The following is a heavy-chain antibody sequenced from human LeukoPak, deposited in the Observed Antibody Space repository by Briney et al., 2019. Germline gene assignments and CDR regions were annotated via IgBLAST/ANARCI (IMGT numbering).Heavy chain of an antibody. V-gene: IGHV3-64D*06. J-gene: IGHJ5*02. CDR2: ISSNGGST. D-gene: IGHD6-13*01. CDR1: GFTFNNYP. CDR3: VKGGSSSSWYTWLDP. Sequence: GGSLRLSCSASGFTFNNYPMYWVRQPPGKGLGYVSVISSNGGSTYYADSVEGRFTISRDNSKNTLYLQMSSLRAEDTAVYYCVKGGSSSSWYTWLDPWGQGALVTVSS.